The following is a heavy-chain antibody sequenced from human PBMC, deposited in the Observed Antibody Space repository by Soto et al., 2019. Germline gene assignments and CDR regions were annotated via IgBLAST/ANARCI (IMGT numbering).Heavy chain of an antibody. CDR3: ARQNSGWSYYFDY. V-gene: IGHV3-30-3*01. CDR2: ISYDGSTQ. J-gene: IGHJ4*02. CDR1: GFTFSSYA. Sequence: QVQLVESGGGVVQPGRSLRLSCAASGFTFSSYAMHWVRQAPGKGLEWVAVISYDGSTQYYADSMKGRFTISRDNSKNTLYLQIHTLRAGDTDVYYCARQNSGWSYYFDYWGLGTVVTVSS. D-gene: IGHD6-19*01.